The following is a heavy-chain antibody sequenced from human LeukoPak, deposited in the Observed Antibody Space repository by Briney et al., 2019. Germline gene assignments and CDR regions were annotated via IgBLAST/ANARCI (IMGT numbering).Heavy chain of an antibody. V-gene: IGHV1-2*02. D-gene: IGHD3-3*01. J-gene: IGHJ6*03. Sequence: ASVTVSFKASGYTFTGYYMHWVRQAPGQGLEWMGWINPNSGGTNYAQKFQGRVTMTRDTSISTAYMELSRLRSDDTAVYYCARDRLLEWAYYYYLDVWGKGTTVTVSS. CDR2: INPNSGGT. CDR1: GYTFTGYY. CDR3: ARDRLLEWAYYYYLDV.